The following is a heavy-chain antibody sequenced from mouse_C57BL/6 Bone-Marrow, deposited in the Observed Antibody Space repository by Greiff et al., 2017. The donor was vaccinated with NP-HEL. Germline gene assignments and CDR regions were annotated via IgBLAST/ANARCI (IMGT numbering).Heavy chain of an antibody. V-gene: IGHV1-82*01. CDR3: ARGESWGAFFDY. CDR2: IYPGDGDT. D-gene: IGHD6-1*01. Sequence: VQLQQSGPELVKPGASVKISCKASGYTFSTSWMNWMKQRPGKGLEWIGRIYPGDGDTHYSGNFEGKASLTADKSSNSAYMQLRTLKSVDSAVYCCARGESWGAFFDYWGQGTTLTGAS. J-gene: IGHJ2*01. CDR1: GYTFSTSW.